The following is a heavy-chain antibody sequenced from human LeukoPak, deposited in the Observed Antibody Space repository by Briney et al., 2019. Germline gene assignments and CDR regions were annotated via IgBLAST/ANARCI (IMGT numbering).Heavy chain of an antibody. Sequence: VASVKVSCKASGGTFSSYAISWVRQAPGQGLEWMGGIIPIFGTANYAQKFQGRVTITADESTSTAYMELSSLRSEDTAVYYCARDRNYYDSSGYGDWGQGTLVTVSS. CDR2: IIPIFGTA. CDR1: GGTFSSYA. D-gene: IGHD3-22*01. J-gene: IGHJ4*02. CDR3: ARDRNYYDSSGYGD. V-gene: IGHV1-69*13.